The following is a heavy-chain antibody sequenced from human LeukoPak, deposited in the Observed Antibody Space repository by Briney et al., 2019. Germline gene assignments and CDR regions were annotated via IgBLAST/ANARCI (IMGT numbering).Heavy chain of an antibody. CDR2: INPNSGGT. CDR3: VGGSRITMIPEIYYDY. J-gene: IGHJ4*02. D-gene: IGHD3-22*01. CDR1: GYTFTAYY. V-gene: IGHV1-2*02. Sequence: ASVKVSCKASGYTFTAYYMHWVRLAPGQGPEWVGLINPNSGGTNYAQKFQGRVTMTRATSIHTAYMELSSLRADDTAVYYCVGGSRITMIPEIYYDYWGQGSQVTV.